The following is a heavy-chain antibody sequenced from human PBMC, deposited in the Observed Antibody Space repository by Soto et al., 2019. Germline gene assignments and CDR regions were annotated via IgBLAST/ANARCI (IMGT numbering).Heavy chain of an antibody. V-gene: IGHV4-34*01. Sequence: SETLSLTCAVYGGSFSGYYWSWIRQPPGKGLEWIGEINHSGSTNYNPSLKSRVTISVDTSKNQFSLKLSPVTAADTAVYYCARRRDGYNWSGGTDNWFDPWGQGTLVTVSS. J-gene: IGHJ5*02. CDR3: ARRRDGYNWSGGTDNWFDP. D-gene: IGHD5-12*01. CDR1: GGSFSGYY. CDR2: INHSGST.